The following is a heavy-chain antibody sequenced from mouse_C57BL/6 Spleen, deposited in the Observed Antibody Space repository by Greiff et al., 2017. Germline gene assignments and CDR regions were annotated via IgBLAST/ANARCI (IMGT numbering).Heavy chain of an antibody. D-gene: IGHD5-1*01. J-gene: IGHJ2*01. Sequence: EVHLVESGEGLVKPGGSLKLSCAASGFTFSSYAMYWVRQTPEKRLEWVAYISSGGDYIYYADTVKGRFTISRDNARNTLYLQMSSLKSEDTAKYYSTREYWNYFDYWGQGTTLTVSS. CDR3: TREYWNYFDY. CDR2: ISSGGDYI. V-gene: IGHV5-9-1*02. CDR1: GFTFSSYA.